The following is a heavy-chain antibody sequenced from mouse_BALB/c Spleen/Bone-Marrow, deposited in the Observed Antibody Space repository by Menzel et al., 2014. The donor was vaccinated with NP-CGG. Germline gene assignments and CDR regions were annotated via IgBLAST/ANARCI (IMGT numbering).Heavy chain of an antibody. CDR1: GFTFSSYG. CDR3: ARDYYGSSDY. D-gene: IGHD1-1*01. J-gene: IGHJ2*01. CDR2: INSNGGST. Sequence: EVQVVESGGGLVQPGGSLKLSCAASGFTFSSYGMSWVRQTPDKRLELVATINSNGGSTYYPGSVKGRFTISRDNAKNTLYLQMSSLKSEDTAIYYCARDYYGSSDYWGQGTTLTVSS. V-gene: IGHV5-6-3*01.